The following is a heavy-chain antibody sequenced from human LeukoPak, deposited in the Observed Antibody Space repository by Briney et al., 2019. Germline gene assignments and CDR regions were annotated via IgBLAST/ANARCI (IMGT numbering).Heavy chain of an antibody. V-gene: IGHV4-39*01. D-gene: IGHD6-13*01. Sequence: SETLSLTCTVSGGSISSSSYYWGWIRQPPGKRLEWIGSIYYSGNTYYNPSLKSRVTVSVDTSKNQFSLKLNSVTAADTAVYYCARLPSSSWLNWFDPWGQGTLVTVSS. CDR1: GGSISSSSYY. CDR3: ARLPSSSWLNWFDP. J-gene: IGHJ5*02. CDR2: IYYSGNT.